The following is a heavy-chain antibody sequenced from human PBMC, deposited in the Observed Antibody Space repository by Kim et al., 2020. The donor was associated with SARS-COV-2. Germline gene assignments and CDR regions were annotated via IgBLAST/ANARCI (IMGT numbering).Heavy chain of an antibody. V-gene: IGHV4-31*03. D-gene: IGHD3-3*01. J-gene: IGHJ3*02. CDR1: GGSISSGGYY. CDR3: ARYYDFWSGYYIRTENAFDI. CDR2: IYYSGST. Sequence: SETLSLTCTVSGGSISSGGYYWSWIRQHPGKGLEWIGYIYYSGSTYYNPSLKSRVTISVDTSKNQFSLKLSSVTAADTAVYYCARYYDFWSGYYIRTENAFDIWGQGTMVTVSS.